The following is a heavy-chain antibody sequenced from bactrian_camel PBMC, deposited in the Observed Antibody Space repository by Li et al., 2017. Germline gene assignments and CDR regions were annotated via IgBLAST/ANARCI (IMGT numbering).Heavy chain of an antibody. CDR2: VDSRGTA. V-gene: IGHV3S55*01. CDR3: AKGTWSGDNY. CDR1: ETTNADYC. D-gene: IGHD1*01. Sequence: HVQLVESGGGSVQAGGSLKLSCEFSETTNADYCMGWYRQAPGKEKEGVAVVDSRGTASYTETAKGRFTISRDNAKKMLYLQMNSLKAEDTAMYYCAKGTWSGDNYKGQGTQVTVS. J-gene: IGHJ4*01.